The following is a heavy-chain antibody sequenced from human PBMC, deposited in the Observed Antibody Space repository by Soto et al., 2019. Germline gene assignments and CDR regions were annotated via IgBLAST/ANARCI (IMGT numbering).Heavy chain of an antibody. CDR1: A. J-gene: IGHJ5*02. CDR3: AKDRYFLSTDGPIRVIRGVLAP. D-gene: IGHD3-16*02. Sequence: AVSRILKKKGKGLEWVSAISGSGGSTYYADSVKGRFTISRDNSKNTLYLQMNSLRAEDTAVYYCAKDRYFLSTDGPIRVIRGVLAPRGQGTLVT. V-gene: IGHV3-23*01. CDR2: ISGSGGST.